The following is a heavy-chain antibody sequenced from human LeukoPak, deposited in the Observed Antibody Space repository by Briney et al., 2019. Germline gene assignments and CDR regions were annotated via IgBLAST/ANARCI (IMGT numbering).Heavy chain of an antibody. CDR3: GKSGSRGWDYFEY. CDR2: ISGDGGDT. D-gene: IGHD6-19*01. CDR1: GFTFSSYA. J-gene: IGHJ4*02. V-gene: IGHV3-23*01. Sequence: GGSLRLSCAASGFTFSSYAMNWVRQAPGKGLEWVSTISGDGGDTHYADSVRGRFTISRANSKNTLFMQMNSLRAEDTGVYYCGKSGSRGWDYFEYWGQGALVTASS.